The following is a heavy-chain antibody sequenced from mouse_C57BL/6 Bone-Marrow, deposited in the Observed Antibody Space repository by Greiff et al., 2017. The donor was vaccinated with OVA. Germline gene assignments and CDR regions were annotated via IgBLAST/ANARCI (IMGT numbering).Heavy chain of an antibody. CDR1: GYTFTEYT. CDR2: FYPGSGSI. D-gene: IGHD2-4*01. CDR3: ARHEERGYDYSAWFAY. V-gene: IGHV1-62-2*01. J-gene: IGHJ3*01. Sequence: VQLQESGAELVKPGASVKLSCKASGYTFTEYTIHWVKQRSGQGLEWIGWFYPGSGSIKYNEKFKDKATLTADKSSSTVYMGLSRLTSEDSAVYFCARHEERGYDYSAWFAYWGQGTLVTVSA.